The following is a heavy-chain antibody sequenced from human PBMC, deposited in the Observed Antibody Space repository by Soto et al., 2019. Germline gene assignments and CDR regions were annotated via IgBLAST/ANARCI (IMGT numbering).Heavy chain of an antibody. D-gene: IGHD2-15*01. CDR1: GFIFSNYG. J-gene: IGHJ4*02. V-gene: IGHV3-30*18. Sequence: QVQLVESGGGVVLPRRSLRLSCVPSGFIFSNYGMHWVRQAPGRALEWVAVISYDGNKKDYGDSVKGRFTISRDNSKNTLYLQMSSLRTEDTAVYYCAKDNCSGGDCFSRFDCWGQGTLVTVSS. CDR3: AKDNCSGGDCFSRFDC. CDR2: ISYDGNKK.